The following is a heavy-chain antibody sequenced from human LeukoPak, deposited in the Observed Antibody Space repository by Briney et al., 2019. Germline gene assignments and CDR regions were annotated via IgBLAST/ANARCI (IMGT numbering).Heavy chain of an antibody. CDR1: GYPISSGYY. V-gene: IGHV4-38-2*01. CDR3: ASGITMIVVAH. CDR2: IYHSGTT. D-gene: IGHD3-22*01. J-gene: IGHJ4*02. Sequence: PSETLSLTCAVSGYPISSGYYWGWIRQPPGKGLEWIGYIYHSGTTYYNPSLKSRVTMSVDTSKNQFSLKLSSVTAADTAVYYCASGITMIVVAHWGQGILVTVSS.